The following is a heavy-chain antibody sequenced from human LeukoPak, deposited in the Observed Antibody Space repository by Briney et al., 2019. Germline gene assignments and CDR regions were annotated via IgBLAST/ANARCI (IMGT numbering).Heavy chain of an antibody. Sequence: SVTVSCKASGGTFTSYAISWVRQAPGQGLEWMGRIIPILGIANYAQKFQGRVTITADKSTSTAYMELSSLRSEDAAVYYCATEGVVVPAASQQNDYWGQGTLGTVSS. D-gene: IGHD2-2*01. CDR3: ATEGVVVPAASQQNDY. J-gene: IGHJ4*02. V-gene: IGHV1-69*04. CDR2: IIPILGIA. CDR1: GGTFTSYA.